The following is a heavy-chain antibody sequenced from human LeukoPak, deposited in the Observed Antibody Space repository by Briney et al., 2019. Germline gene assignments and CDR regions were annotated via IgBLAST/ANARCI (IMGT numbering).Heavy chain of an antibody. V-gene: IGHV4-34*01. CDR1: GGSFSGYY. J-gene: IGHJ4*02. Sequence: PSETLSLTCAVYGGSFSGYYWSWIRQPPGKGLEWIGEINHSGSTNYNPSLQSRVTISVDTSKNQFSLKLSSVTAADTAVYYCARGYSGSYGRFDYWGQGTLVTVSS. CDR3: ARGYSGSYGRFDY. CDR2: INHSGST. D-gene: IGHD1-26*01.